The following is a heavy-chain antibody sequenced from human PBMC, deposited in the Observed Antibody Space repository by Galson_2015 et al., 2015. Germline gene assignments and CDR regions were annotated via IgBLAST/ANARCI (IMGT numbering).Heavy chain of an antibody. CDR3: ARGGLYYGSGSYSAFDI. J-gene: IGHJ3*02. V-gene: IGHV3-33*01. CDR2: IWYDGSNK. D-gene: IGHD3-10*01. CDR1: GFTFSSYG. Sequence: SLRLSCAASGFTFSSYGMHWVRQAPGKGLEWVTVIWYDGSNKYYADSVKGRFTISRDNSKNTLYLQMNSLRAEDTAVYYCARGGLYYGSGSYSAFDIWGQGTMVTVSS.